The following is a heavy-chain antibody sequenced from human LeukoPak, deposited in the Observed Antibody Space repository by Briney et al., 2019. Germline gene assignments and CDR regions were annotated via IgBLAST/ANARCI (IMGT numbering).Heavy chain of an antibody. J-gene: IGHJ4*02. Sequence: SETLSLTCAVYGGSFSGYYWSWIRQPPGKGLEWIGEINHSGSTNYNPSLKSRVTISVDTSKNQFPLKLSSVTAADTAVYYCARGRGGVQLWYDYWGQGTLVTVSS. CDR3: ARGRGGVQLWYDY. CDR1: GGSFSGYY. V-gene: IGHV4-34*01. D-gene: IGHD5-18*01. CDR2: INHSGST.